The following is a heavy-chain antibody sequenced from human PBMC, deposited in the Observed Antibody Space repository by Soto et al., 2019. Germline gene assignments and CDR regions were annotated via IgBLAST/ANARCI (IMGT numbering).Heavy chain of an antibody. Sequence: QVQLVESGGGVVQPGRSLRLSCAASGFTFSSYAMHWVRQAPGKGLEWVAVISYDGSNKYYADSVKGRFTISRDNSKNTLYLQMNSLRAEDTAVYYCAREEAMDGYDFFDYWGQGTLVTVSS. CDR3: AREEAMDGYDFFDY. CDR2: ISYDGSNK. V-gene: IGHV3-30-3*01. D-gene: IGHD5-12*01. J-gene: IGHJ4*02. CDR1: GFTFSSYA.